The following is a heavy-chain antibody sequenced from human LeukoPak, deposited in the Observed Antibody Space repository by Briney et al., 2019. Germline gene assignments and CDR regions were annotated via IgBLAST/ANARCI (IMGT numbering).Heavy chain of an antibody. Sequence: PGGSLRLSCAASGFTFSSYGMHWVRQAPGKGLEWVAVISYDGSNKYYADSVKGRFTISRDNSKNTLYLQMNSLRAEDTAVYYCAKMGSGWYKDWGQGTLVTVSS. D-gene: IGHD6-19*01. V-gene: IGHV3-30*18. CDR1: GFTFSSYG. J-gene: IGHJ4*02. CDR2: ISYDGSNK. CDR3: AKMGSGWYKD.